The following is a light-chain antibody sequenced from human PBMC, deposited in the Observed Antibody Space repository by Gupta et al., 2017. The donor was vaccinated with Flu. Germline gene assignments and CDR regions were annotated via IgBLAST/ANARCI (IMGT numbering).Light chain of an antibody. Sequence: QSVLTQPASASGTPGQRVTIPCSGSRSNIGGNIVNWYQQLPGTAPKLLIYSDDQRPSGVPDRFSGSKSGTSASLAISGLQSEDEADYYCSAWDGSLRGHVFGGGTKLTVL. CDR1: RSNIGGNI. V-gene: IGLV1-44*01. J-gene: IGLJ3*02. CDR2: SDD. CDR3: SAWDGSLRGHV.